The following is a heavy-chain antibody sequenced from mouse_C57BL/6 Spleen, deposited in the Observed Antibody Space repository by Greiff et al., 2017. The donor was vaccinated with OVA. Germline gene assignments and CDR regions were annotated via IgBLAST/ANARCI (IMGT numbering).Heavy chain of an antibody. CDR3: ARSHHRTLYFDY. J-gene: IGHJ2*01. D-gene: IGHD2-14*01. V-gene: IGHV1-52*01. Sequence: QVQLQQPGAELVRPGSSVKLSCKASGYTFTSYWMHWVKQRPIQGLEWIGNIDPSDSETHYNQKFKDKATLTVDKSSGTAYMQLSSLTSEDSAVYYCARSHHRTLYFDYWGQGTTLTVSS. CDR1: GYTFTSYW. CDR2: IDPSDSET.